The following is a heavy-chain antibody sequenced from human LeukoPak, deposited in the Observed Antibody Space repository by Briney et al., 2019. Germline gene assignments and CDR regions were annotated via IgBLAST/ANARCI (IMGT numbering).Heavy chain of an antibody. CDR1: GYTFIGYY. CDR3: ARDCIQLLYYHYYGMDV. V-gene: IGHV1-2*02. Sequence: GASVKVSCKASGYTFIGYYMHWVRQAPGQGLEWMGWINPNSGGTNYAQKFQGRVTMTRDTSISTAYMELSRLRSDDTAVYYCARDCIQLLYYHYYGMDVWGQGTTVTVSS. J-gene: IGHJ6*02. CDR2: INPNSGGT. D-gene: IGHD5-18*01.